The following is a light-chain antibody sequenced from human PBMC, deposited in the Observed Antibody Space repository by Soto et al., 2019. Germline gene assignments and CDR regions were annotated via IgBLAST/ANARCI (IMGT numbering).Light chain of an antibody. CDR1: QSVRSN. CDR3: QQYDNWPPVT. J-gene: IGKJ4*01. Sequence: EIVMTQSPATLSVSPGERATLSCRASQSVRSNLAWYQQRPGQAPRLLISGASTRATGIPARFSGSGSGTEFTLTISSLQSEDFAVYYCQQYDNWPPVTFGGGTNVEIK. CDR2: GAS. V-gene: IGKV3-15*01.